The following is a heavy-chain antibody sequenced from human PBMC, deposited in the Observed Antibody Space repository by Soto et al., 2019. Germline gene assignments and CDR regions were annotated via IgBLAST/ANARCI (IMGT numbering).Heavy chain of an antibody. Sequence: PSETLSLTCAVVGDSLMGQSWNWIRQSPGKGLEWIGELDQSGGTNYNPSLKSRAIISDDTSKNQFSLTLTSVTAADTAVYYCARVRIVAASKLYGMDVWGQGTTVTVSS. CDR2: LDQSGGT. CDR1: GDSLMGQS. V-gene: IGHV4-34*01. J-gene: IGHJ6*02. CDR3: ARVRIVAASKLYGMDV. D-gene: IGHD3-22*01.